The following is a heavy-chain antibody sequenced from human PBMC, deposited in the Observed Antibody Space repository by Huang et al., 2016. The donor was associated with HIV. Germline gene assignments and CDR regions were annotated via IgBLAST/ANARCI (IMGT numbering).Heavy chain of an antibody. CDR2: FDPEQGET. Sequence: QVQLVQSGAEVKKPGASVKVSCKVSGYTLTELSIHWVRQAPGKGLEWMGGFDPEQGETIYAQNFQGRVTMTEDTSTDTAYMELHSLRPEDTAVYYCAAGYDTYYDIWGQGTMVIASS. J-gene: IGHJ3*02. D-gene: IGHD2-21*01. V-gene: IGHV1-24*01. CDR1: GYTLTELS. CDR3: AAGYDTYYDI.